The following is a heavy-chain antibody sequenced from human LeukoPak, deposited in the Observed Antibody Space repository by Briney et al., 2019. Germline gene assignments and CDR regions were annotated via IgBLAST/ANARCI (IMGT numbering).Heavy chain of an antibody. CDR2: ISGSGSST. CDR1: GFTFSSYA. Sequence: PGGSLRLSCAASGFTFSSYAMSWVRQAPGKGLEWVSAISGSGSSTYYADSVKGRFTISRDNAKNSLYLQMNSLRAEDTAVYYCARDWDPYDFWSGYYSNWFDPWGQGTLVTVSS. D-gene: IGHD3-3*01. J-gene: IGHJ5*02. V-gene: IGHV3-23*01. CDR3: ARDWDPYDFWSGYYSNWFDP.